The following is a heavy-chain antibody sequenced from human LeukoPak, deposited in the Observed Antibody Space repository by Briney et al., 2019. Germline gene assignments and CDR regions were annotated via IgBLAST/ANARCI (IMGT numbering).Heavy chain of an antibody. V-gene: IGHV4-31*03. D-gene: IGHD3-10*01. J-gene: IGHJ4*02. CDR3: ARYSGSASHFDY. Sequence: SETLSLTCTVSGGSFNRGGYYWSWIRQHPGTGLEWIGHIYYSGSTYYNPSLKSRLIMSLDTSDNQFSLKLTSVTAADTAVYYCARYSGSASHFDYWGQGTLVTVSS. CDR2: IYYSGST. CDR1: GGSFNRGGYY.